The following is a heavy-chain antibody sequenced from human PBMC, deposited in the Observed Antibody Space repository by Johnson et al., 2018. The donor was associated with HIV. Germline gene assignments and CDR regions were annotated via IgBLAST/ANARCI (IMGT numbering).Heavy chain of an antibody. CDR2: INWNGGST. J-gene: IGHJ3*02. CDR1: GFTFSSYW. Sequence: EVQLVESGGGVVQPGRSLRLSCAASGFTFSSYWMSWVRQAPGKGLEWVSGINWNGGSTGYADSVKGRFTISRDNAKNSLYLQMNSLRAEDTALYYCARDIFYTDTAFDIWGQGTMVTVSS. V-gene: IGHV3-20*04. CDR3: ARDIFYTDTAFDI.